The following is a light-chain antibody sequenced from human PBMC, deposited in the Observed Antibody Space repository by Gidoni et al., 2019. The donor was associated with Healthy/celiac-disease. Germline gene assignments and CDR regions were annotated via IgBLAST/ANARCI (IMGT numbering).Light chain of an antibody. Sequence: DIQLTQSPSFLSASVGDRVTITCRASQGISSYLAWYQQNPGKAPKLLIYAASTLQSGVPSRFSGSGSGTEFPLTISSLQPEDFATYYCQQLNSYPRTFGQGTKVEIK. J-gene: IGKJ1*01. CDR1: QGISSY. CDR2: AAS. V-gene: IGKV1-9*01. CDR3: QQLNSYPRT.